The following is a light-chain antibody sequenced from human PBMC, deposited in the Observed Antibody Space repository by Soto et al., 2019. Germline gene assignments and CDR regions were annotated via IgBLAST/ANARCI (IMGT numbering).Light chain of an antibody. CDR2: DVR. J-gene: IGLJ1*01. CDR3: SSYTSISTLGV. CDR1: SSDVGGYNY. V-gene: IGLV2-14*03. Sequence: QSALTQPASVSGSPGQSITMSCTGTSSDVGGYNYVSWYQHHPGKAPKLMIYDVRYRPSGVSGRFSGSKSGNTASLTISGLQAEDEADYYCSSYTSISTLGVFGTGTKLTVL.